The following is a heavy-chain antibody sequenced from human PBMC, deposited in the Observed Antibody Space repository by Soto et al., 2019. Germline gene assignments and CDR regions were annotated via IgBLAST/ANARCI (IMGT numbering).Heavy chain of an antibody. V-gene: IGHV1-69*01. CDR1: GCTFNKFA. CDR3: AGRYCASDHCSIFGSFVDL. D-gene: IGHD2-21*02. Sequence: VQLVQSGAEVKKTGSSVKVSCKASGCTFNKFAFSWVRQAAGQGFEWLGGLIPVFRSANYAQRFRGRITITADEYTSTVYKSMYHLSSDDTAVYYCAGRYCASDHCSIFGSFVDLWGRGHTVTVAS. CDR2: LIPVFRSA. J-gene: IGHJ6*02.